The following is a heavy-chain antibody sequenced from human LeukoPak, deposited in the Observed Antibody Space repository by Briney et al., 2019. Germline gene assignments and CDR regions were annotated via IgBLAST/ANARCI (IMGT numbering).Heavy chain of an antibody. V-gene: IGHV3-23*01. J-gene: IGHJ4*02. Sequence: PGGSLRLSCSASGFTFSSYDMSWVRQAPGKGLEWVSSTSGSGDRTIYADSVRGRFTISRDKSKNTLYLQMSSLRAEDTAVYYCAKVPQPDYYFDYWGQGSLVTVSS. CDR1: GFTFSSYD. CDR2: TSGSGDRT. CDR3: AKVPQPDYYFDY.